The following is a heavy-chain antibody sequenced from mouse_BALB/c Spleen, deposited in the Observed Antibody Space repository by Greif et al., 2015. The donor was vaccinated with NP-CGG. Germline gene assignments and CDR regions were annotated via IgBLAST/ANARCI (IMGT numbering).Heavy chain of an antibody. CDR3: ARPITTATWYFDV. CDR1: GYTFTSYW. V-gene: IGHV1-69*02. Sequence: VQLQQSGAGLVKPGASVKLSCKASGYTFTSYWMHWVKQRPGQGLEWIGEIDPSDSYTNYNQKFKGKATLTVDKSSSTAYMQLSSLTSEDSAVYYCARPITTATWYFDVWGAGTTVTVSS. J-gene: IGHJ1*01. CDR2: IDPSDSYT. D-gene: IGHD1-2*01.